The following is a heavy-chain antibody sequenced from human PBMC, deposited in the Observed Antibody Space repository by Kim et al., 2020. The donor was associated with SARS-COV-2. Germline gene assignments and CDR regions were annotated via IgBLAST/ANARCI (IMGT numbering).Heavy chain of an antibody. CDR1: GGSISSSSNYC. J-gene: IGHJ4*02. D-gene: IGHD1-26*01. Sequence: SETLSLTCGVSGGSISSSSNYCWGWFRQPPGKGLEWIGAIYYSGNTFYNPSLKSRVIISVDTSKNQFSLKLFSVTATDTAVYYCARQDRLSGSQPDYWGQGTLVTVSS. V-gene: IGHV4-39*01. CDR2: IYYSGNT. CDR3: ARQDRLSGSQPDY.